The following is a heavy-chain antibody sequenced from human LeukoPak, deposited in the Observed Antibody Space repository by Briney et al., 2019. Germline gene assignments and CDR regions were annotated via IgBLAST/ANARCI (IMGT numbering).Heavy chain of an antibody. CDR2: IYTSGST. D-gene: IGHD3-22*01. Sequence: PSETLSLTCTVSGGSISSYYWSWIRQPAGKGLEWIGRIYTSGSTNYNPSLKSRATISVDTSKTQFSLKLSSVTAADTAVYYCARWSIRVTYYYDSSGYRDAFDIWGQGTMVTVSS. J-gene: IGHJ3*02. CDR1: GGSISSYY. CDR3: ARWSIRVTYYYDSSGYRDAFDI. V-gene: IGHV4-4*07.